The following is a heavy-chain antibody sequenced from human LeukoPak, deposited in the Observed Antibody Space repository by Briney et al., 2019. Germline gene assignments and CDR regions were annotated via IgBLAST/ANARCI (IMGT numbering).Heavy chain of an antibody. CDR1: GFTFSTYA. D-gene: IGHD3-10*01. CDR3: AKIGASGSYFDF. Sequence: GGSLRLSCAASGFTFSTYAMSWVRQAPGKGLEWVSAMSSSGDKTYYADSVKGRFTISRDNSKNTLYLQMNSLRPEDTAVYYCAKIGASGSYFDFWGQGTLVIASS. V-gene: IGHV3-23*01. CDR2: MSSSGDKT. J-gene: IGHJ4*02.